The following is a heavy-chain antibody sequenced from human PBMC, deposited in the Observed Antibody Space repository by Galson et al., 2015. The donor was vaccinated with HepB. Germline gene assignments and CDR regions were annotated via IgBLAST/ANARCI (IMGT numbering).Heavy chain of an antibody. CDR2: ISVSGNTK. D-gene: IGHD4-17*01. V-gene: IGHV3-48*04. CDR1: GFTFSSYS. CDR3: ARDMTTVTTIPLVY. Sequence: SLRLSCAASGFTFSSYSMNWVRQAPGKGLEWVSYISVSGNTKYYADSVKGRFTISRDNAENSLYLQVNSLRAEDTAVYYCARDMTTVTTIPLVYWGQGTLVTVSS. J-gene: IGHJ4*02.